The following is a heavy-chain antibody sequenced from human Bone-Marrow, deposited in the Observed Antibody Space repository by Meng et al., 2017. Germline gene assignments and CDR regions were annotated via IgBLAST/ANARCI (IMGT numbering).Heavy chain of an antibody. CDR2: IYYSGST. CDR1: GGSTSSGNHY. J-gene: IGHJ2*01. V-gene: IGHV4-31*03. CDR3: ASLYGDSSVWYLDL. Sequence: VRLEESGPGLVKPSQTLSLTSTVSGGSTSSGNHYWSWIRQHPGKGLEYIGYIYYSGSTYYNPSLKSRLIISVDTSKNQFSLRLNSVTAADTAVYYCASLYGDSSVWYLDLWGRGTLVTVSS. D-gene: IGHD4-17*01.